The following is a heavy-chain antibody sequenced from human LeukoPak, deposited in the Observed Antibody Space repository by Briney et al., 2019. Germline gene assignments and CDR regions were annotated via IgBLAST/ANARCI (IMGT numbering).Heavy chain of an antibody. V-gene: IGHV3-7*01. J-gene: IGHJ3*02. CDR3: ARDAFSRISVFGVVSDAFDI. Sequence: QPGGSLRLSCAASGFTFSSYWMSWVRQAPGKGPEWVANIKQDGSEKYYVDSVKGRFTISRDNAKNSLYLQMNILRAEDTAVYYCARDAFSRISVFGVVSDAFDIWGQGTMVTVSS. CDR2: IKQDGSEK. CDR1: GFTFSSYW. D-gene: IGHD3-3*01.